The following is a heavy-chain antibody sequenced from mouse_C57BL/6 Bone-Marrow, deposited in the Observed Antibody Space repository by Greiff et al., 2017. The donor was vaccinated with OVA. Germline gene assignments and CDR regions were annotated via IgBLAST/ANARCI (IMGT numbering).Heavy chain of an antibody. D-gene: IGHD2-5*01. Sequence: QVTLKESGAELARPGASVKLSCKASGYTFTSYGISWVKQRTGQGLEWIGEIYPRSGNTYYNEKFKGKATLTADKSSSKAYMELRSLTSEDSAVYFYASPYYSNEFAYWGQGTLVTVSA. J-gene: IGHJ3*01. CDR1: GYTFTSYG. V-gene: IGHV1-81*01. CDR3: ASPYYSNEFAY. CDR2: IYPRSGNT.